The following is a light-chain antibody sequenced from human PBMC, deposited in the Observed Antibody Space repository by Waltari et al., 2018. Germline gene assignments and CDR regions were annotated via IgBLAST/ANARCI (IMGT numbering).Light chain of an antibody. V-gene: IGLV1-47*01. CDR3: AAWDDKLGGRWE. CDR2: RND. J-gene: IGLJ2*01. CDR1: SPTTGRHV. Sequence: QSVLTQPPSASGTPGQRVTISCSGCSPTTGRHVVHWYQQVPGTTPKLLIYRNDQRPSGVPDRFSGSKSGTSASLAISGLRSEDEADYYCAAWDDKLGGRWEFGGGTKLTVL.